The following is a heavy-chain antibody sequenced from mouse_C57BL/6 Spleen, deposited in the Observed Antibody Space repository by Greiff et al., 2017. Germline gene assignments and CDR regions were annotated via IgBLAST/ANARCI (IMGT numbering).Heavy chain of an antibody. D-gene: IGHD2-4*01. CDR3: ARGDYVHYFDY. Sequence: EVKLVESGPGLVKPSQSLSLTCSVTGYSITSGYYWNWIRQFPGNKLEWMGYISYDGSNNYNPSLKNRISITRDTSKNQFFLKLNSVTTEDTATYYCARGDYVHYFDYWGQGTTLTVSS. CDR1: GYSITSGYY. V-gene: IGHV3-6*01. J-gene: IGHJ2*01. CDR2: ISYDGSN.